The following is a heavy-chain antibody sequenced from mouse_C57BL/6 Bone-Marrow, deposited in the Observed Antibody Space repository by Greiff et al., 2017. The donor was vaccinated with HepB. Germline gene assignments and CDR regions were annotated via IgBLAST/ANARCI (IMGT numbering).Heavy chain of an antibody. D-gene: IGHD3-2*02. J-gene: IGHJ4*01. Sequence: QVQLQQPGAELVKPGASVKLSCKASGYTFTSYWMQWVKQRPGQGLEWIGEIDPSDSYTNYNQKFKGKATLTVDTSSSTAYMQLSSLTSEDSAVYYCARESSDLYAMGYWGQGTSVTVSS. V-gene: IGHV1-50*01. CDR1: GYTFTSYW. CDR2: IDPSDSYT. CDR3: ARESSDLYAMGY.